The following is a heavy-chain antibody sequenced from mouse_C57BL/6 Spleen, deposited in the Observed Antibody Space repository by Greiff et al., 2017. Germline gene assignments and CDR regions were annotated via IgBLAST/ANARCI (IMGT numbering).Heavy chain of an antibody. J-gene: IGHJ2*01. CDR1: GYTFTSSW. CDR2: IHPNSGST. V-gene: IGHV1-64*01. D-gene: IGHD2-12*01. Sequence: QVQLQQPGAELVKPGASVKLSCKASGYTFTSSWMHWVKQRPGQGLEWIGMIHPNSGSTNYNEKFKSKATLTVDKSSSTAYMQLSSLTSEDSAVYYCARSYYSYFDYWGQGTTLTVSS. CDR3: ARSYYSYFDY.